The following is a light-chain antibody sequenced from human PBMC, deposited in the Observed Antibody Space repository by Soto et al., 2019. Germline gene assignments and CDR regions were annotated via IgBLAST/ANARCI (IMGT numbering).Light chain of an antibody. Sequence: ALTQPPSASGSPGQSVTISCTGTSSDVGAYKFVSWYQQNPGKAPKLIIYDVTKRPTGVPDRFSGSKSGNTASLTVSGLQAEDEADYYCSSYAGNSNYVFGSGTKVTVL. J-gene: IGLJ1*01. CDR3: SSYAGNSNYV. V-gene: IGLV2-8*01. CDR2: DVT. CDR1: SSDVGAYKF.